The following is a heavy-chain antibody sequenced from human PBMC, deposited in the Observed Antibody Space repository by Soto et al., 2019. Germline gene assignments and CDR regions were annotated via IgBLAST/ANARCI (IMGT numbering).Heavy chain of an antibody. CDR1: GGTFSSYA. CDR3: ARCNSNKLLLGYYYGMDV. Sequence: QVQLVQSGAEVKKPGSSVKVSCKASGGTFSSYAISWVRQAPGQGLEWMGGIIPIFGTANYAQKFQGRVTITADESTSTAYMELSRLRSEDTAVYYCARCNSNKLLLGYYYGMDVWGQGTTVTVSS. J-gene: IGHJ6*02. D-gene: IGHD3-22*01. CDR2: IIPIFGTA. V-gene: IGHV1-69*01.